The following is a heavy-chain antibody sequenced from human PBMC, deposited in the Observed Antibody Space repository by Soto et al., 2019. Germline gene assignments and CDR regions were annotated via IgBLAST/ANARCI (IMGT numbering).Heavy chain of an antibody. V-gene: IGHV3-74*01. CDR3: AKEGTSGLYYFAY. D-gene: IGHD6-19*01. CDR2: INSDGSST. Sequence: GGSLRLSCAASGFTFSSYWMDWVRQAPGKGLVWVSRINSDGSSTSYADSVKGRFTISRDNAKNTLYLQMNSLRAGDSAIYYCAKEGTSGLYYFAYWGQGTLVTVSS. J-gene: IGHJ4*02. CDR1: GFTFSSYW.